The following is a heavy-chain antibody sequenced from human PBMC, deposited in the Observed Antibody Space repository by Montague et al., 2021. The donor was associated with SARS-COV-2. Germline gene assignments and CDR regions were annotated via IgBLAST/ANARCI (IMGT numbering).Heavy chain of an antibody. J-gene: IGHJ4*02. D-gene: IGHD5-18*01. Sequence: TLYLTCTVSGGSISRGYYYWSWIRLPAGKGLEWIGRIYRSGSPXYNPSPESRVVLSVDTSRNQFSMKMTSVTAADTAMYYCARGVDTGVVTVTGGFDSWGQGTLVIVSS. V-gene: IGHV4-61*02. CDR3: ARGVDTGVVTVTGGFDS. CDR2: IYRSGSP. CDR1: GGSISRGYYY.